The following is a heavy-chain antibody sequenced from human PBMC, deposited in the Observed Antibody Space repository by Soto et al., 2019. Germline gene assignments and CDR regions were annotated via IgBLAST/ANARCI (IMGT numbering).Heavy chain of an antibody. D-gene: IGHD5-12*01. V-gene: IGHV5-10-1*01. Sequence: GESLKISCKGSGYSFTSYWISWVRQMPGKGLEWMGRIDPSDSYTNYSPSFQGHVTISADKSISTAYLQWSSLKASDTAMYYCVRRKVATRYYYGMDVWGQGTTVTVSS. CDR1: GYSFTSYW. J-gene: IGHJ6*02. CDR3: VRRKVATRYYYGMDV. CDR2: IDPSDSYT.